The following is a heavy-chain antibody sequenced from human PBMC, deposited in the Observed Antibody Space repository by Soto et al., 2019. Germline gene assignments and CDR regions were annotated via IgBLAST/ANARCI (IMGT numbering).Heavy chain of an antibody. CDR1: GYTFTSFG. D-gene: IGHD3-10*01. Sequence: ASVKVSCKASGYTFTSFGITWVRQVPGQGLEWMGWISTNDGNTNYAQKFQGRVTMTTDTSTSTAYMDLRSLRSDDTAVYYCARGVRNIFVRGVVMDVWGQGTTVTVSS. CDR3: ARGVRNIFVRGVVMDV. J-gene: IGHJ6*02. V-gene: IGHV1-18*04. CDR2: ISTNDGNT.